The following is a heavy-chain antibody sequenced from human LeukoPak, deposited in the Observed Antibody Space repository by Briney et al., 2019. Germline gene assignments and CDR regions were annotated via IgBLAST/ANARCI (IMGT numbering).Heavy chain of an antibody. V-gene: IGHV3-30*02. J-gene: IGHJ4*02. Sequence: AGGSLRLSCAASGFTFSSYGIHWVRQAPGKGLEWVAFIRYDGGNKYYADSVKGRITISRDNSKGTLFLQMNNLRVEDPAVYYCAKSLNYYSDTTGQDYWGQGTLVTVSS. CDR2: IRYDGGNK. D-gene: IGHD3-22*01. CDR3: AKSLNYYSDTTGQDY. CDR1: GFTFSSYG.